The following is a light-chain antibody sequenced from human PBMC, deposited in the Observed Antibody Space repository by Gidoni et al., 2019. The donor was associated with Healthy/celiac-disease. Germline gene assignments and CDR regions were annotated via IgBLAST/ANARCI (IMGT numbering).Light chain of an antibody. CDR2: LNSDGSH. CDR3: QTWGTGIVV. V-gene: IGLV4-69*01. J-gene: IGLJ2*01. Sequence: QLVLTQSPSASASLGASVKLTCTLSSGHSSSAIAWHQQQTEKGPRYLMKLNSDGSHSTGDGIPDRFSGSLSGVERHLTISRLQSEDEADYYCQTWGTGIVVFGGGTKLTVL. CDR1: SGHSSSA.